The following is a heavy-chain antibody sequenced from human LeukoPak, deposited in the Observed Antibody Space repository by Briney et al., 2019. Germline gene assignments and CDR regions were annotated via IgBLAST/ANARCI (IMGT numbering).Heavy chain of an antibody. D-gene: IGHD6-13*01. CDR1: GYSFTSYW. V-gene: IGHV5-51*01. CDR3: AIPYSSSWYRDAFDI. J-gene: IGHJ3*02. Sequence: GESLKISCKGSGYSFTSYWIGWVRQMPGKGLEWIGIIYPGDSDTRYSPSFQGQVTISADKSISTAYLQWSSLKASDTAMYYCAIPYSSSWYRDAFDIWGQGTMVTVSS. CDR2: IYPGDSDT.